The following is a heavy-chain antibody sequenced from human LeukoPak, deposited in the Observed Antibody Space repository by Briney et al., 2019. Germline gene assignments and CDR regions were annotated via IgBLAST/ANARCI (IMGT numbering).Heavy chain of an antibody. CDR3: ARASIVGAKRTRSGTFDL. Sequence: SQTLSLTCTVSGGSISSGSYYWSWIRQPAGKGLEWIGRIYTSGSTNYNPSLKSRVTISVDTSKNQFSLKLSSVTAADTAVYYCARASIVGAKRTRSGTFDLWGQGTMVTVSS. CDR2: IYTSGST. D-gene: IGHD1-26*01. J-gene: IGHJ3*01. CDR1: GGSISSGSYY. V-gene: IGHV4-61*02.